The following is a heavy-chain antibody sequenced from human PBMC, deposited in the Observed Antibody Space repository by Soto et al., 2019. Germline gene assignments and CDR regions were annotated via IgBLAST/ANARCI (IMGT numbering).Heavy chain of an antibody. CDR3: ARSAYEASFDY. J-gene: IGHJ4*02. CDR1: GYDFTSYY. V-gene: IGHV1-46*01. CDR2: MNLFRDTT. D-gene: IGHD5-12*01. Sequence: QVQLVQSGAEVKKPGASVKISCKTSGYDFTSYYIHWVRQAPGQGLEWMGIMNLFRDTTHYAQNFQGRVTMTRDKSTTTVYIEVSSRTSEDTAVYVCARSAYEASFDYWGQGTLVTVSS.